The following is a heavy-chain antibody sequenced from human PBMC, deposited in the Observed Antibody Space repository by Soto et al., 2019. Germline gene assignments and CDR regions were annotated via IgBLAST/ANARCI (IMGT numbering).Heavy chain of an antibody. CDR3: AREGNGWSYFDY. Sequence: GVSLRLSCATSGFTCSKYGIHCVGRAPGKGLEWVALISYDGENKFYADSVKGRFTISRDWYGNTAYLQMTSLRIDDTAVYYCAREGNGWSYFDYWGQGTLVTVSS. J-gene: IGHJ4*02. D-gene: IGHD6-19*01. CDR2: ISYDGENK. V-gene: IGHV3-30*12. CDR1: GFTCSKYG.